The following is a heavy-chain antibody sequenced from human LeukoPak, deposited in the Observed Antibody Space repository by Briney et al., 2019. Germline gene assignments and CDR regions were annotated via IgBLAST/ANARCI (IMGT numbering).Heavy chain of an antibody. D-gene: IGHD4-17*01. CDR1: GFTFSSYS. CDR2: INHSGST. Sequence: GSLRLSCAASGFTFSSYSMNWVRQPPGKGLEWIGEINHSGSTKYSPSLKSRVTISVDTSKDQFSLRLSSVTAADTAVYYCAYSTVLTRGYYWGQGTLVTVSS. V-gene: IGHV4-34*08. CDR3: AYSTVLTRGYY. J-gene: IGHJ4*02.